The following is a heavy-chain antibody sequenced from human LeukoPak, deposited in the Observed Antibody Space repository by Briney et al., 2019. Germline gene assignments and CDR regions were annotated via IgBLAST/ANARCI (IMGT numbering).Heavy chain of an antibody. D-gene: IGHD3-22*01. V-gene: IGHV4-34*01. CDR1: GGSFSGYY. CDR3: ARAGGYYDSSGYSRIDAFDI. CDR2: INHSGST. Sequence: SETLSLTCAVYGGSFSGYYWSWIRQPPGKGLEWIGEINHSGSTNYNPSLKSRVTISVDTSKNQFSLKLSSVTAADTAVYYCARAGGYYDSSGYSRIDAFDIWGQGTMVTVSS. J-gene: IGHJ3*02.